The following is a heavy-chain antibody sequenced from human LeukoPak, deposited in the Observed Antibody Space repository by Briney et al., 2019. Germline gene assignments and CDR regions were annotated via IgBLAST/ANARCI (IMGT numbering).Heavy chain of an antibody. CDR1: GYTFTGYY. J-gene: IGHJ5*02. D-gene: IGHD6-13*01. Sequence: ASVKVSCKASGYTFTGYYMHWVRQAPGQGLEWMGWINPNSGGTNYAQKFQGRVTMTRDTSISTAYMELSRLRSDDTAVYYCARGRGIAAASYGWWFDPWGQGTLVTVS. CDR3: ARGRGIAAASYGWWFDP. V-gene: IGHV1-2*02. CDR2: INPNSGGT.